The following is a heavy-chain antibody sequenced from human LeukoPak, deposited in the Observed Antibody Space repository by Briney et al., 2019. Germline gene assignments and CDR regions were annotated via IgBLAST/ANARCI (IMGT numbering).Heavy chain of an antibody. V-gene: IGHV1-46*01. D-gene: IGHD2-15*01. CDR2: INPSGGST. J-gene: IGHJ4*02. CDR1: GYTFTSYY. Sequence: ASVKVSCKASGYTFTSYYMHWVRQAPAPGLEWMGIINPSGGSTSYAQKFQGRVTMTRDTSTSTVYMELSSLRSEDTAVYYCARAGGYCSGGSCHDADFDYWGQGTLVTVSS. CDR3: ARAGGYCSGGSCHDADFDY.